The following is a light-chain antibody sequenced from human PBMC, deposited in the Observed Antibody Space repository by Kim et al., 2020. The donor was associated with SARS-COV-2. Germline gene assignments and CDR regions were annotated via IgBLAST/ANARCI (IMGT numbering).Light chain of an antibody. V-gene: IGKV1-9*01. Sequence: ASVGDRVTITCRASQGISSYLAWYQQKPGKTPQLLIYATSTLQSGVPSRFSGGGSGSDFTLTISSLQPEDFATYYCQQLNSYPVTFGGGTKVDIK. CDR2: ATS. CDR1: QGISSY. J-gene: IGKJ4*01. CDR3: QQLNSYPVT.